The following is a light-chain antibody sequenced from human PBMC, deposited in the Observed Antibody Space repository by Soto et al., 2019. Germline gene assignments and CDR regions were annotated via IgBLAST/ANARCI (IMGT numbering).Light chain of an antibody. CDR2: KAS. CDR3: PHYNSYSEA. Sequence: DGQMPKSPSTLSGSVGDIVTITCRASQTISSCLAWYQQKPGKAPKLLIYKASTLKSGVPSRFSGSGSGTEFTLTISCLQPDDFATYYCPHYNSYSEAFGHGTKVDI. V-gene: IGKV1-5*03. CDR1: QTISSC. J-gene: IGKJ1*01.